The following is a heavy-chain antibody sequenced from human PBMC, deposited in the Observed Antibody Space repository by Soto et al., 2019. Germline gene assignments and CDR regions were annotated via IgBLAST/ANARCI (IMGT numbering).Heavy chain of an antibody. D-gene: IGHD6-25*01. V-gene: IGHV1-46*03. CDR3: ARVAAPDDAFDI. J-gene: IGHJ3*02. CDR1: VYSLTSYH. CDR2: INPSGGST. Sequence: LVKGSRKASVYSLTSYHMDLGRHAPGQGLEWMGIINPSGGSTSYAQKFQGRVTMTRDTSTSTVYMELGSLRSEDTAVYYCARVAAPDDAFDIWGQGTMVTVSS.